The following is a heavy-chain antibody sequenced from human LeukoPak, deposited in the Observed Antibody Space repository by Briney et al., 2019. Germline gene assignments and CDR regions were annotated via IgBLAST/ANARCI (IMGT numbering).Heavy chain of an antibody. J-gene: IGHJ4*02. CDR1: GFTFSSYE. D-gene: IGHD3-22*01. CDR3: ARRAYYYDSSGFYFDY. CDR2: ISSSGDTI. V-gene: IGHV3-48*03. Sequence: GGSLRLPCAASGFTFSSYEMNWVRQAPGKGLEWVSYISSSGDTILYADSVKGRFTISRDNAKNSLYLQVNSLIAEDTAVYYCARRAYYYDSSGFYFDYWGQGTLVTVSS.